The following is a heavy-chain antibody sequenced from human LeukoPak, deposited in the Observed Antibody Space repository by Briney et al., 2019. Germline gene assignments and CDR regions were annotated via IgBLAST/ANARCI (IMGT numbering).Heavy chain of an antibody. Sequence: SETLSLTCAVYGGSFSGYYWSWIRQPPGKGLEWIGEINHSGSTNYNPSLKSRVTISVDTSKNQFSLKLSSVTAADTAVYYCARNYETGIVVVIDAFDIWGQGTMVTVSS. CDR1: GGSFSGYY. CDR2: INHSGST. CDR3: ARNYETGIVVVIDAFDI. D-gene: IGHD3-22*01. J-gene: IGHJ3*02. V-gene: IGHV4-34*01.